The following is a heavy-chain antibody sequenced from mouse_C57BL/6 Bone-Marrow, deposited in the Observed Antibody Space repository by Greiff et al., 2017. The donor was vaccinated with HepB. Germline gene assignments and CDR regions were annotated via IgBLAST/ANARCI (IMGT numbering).Heavy chain of an antibody. D-gene: IGHD1-3*01. CDR3: ARRGGRGLKDAMDY. V-gene: IGHV5-4*03. Sequence: EVQLVESGGGLVKPGGSLKLSCAASGFTFSSYAMSWVRQTPEKRLEWVATISDGGSYTYYPDNVKGRFTISRDNAKNNLYLQMSHLRSEDTAMYYCARRGGRGLKDAMDYWGQGTSVTVSS. CDR2: ISDGGSYT. CDR1: GFTFSSYA. J-gene: IGHJ4*01.